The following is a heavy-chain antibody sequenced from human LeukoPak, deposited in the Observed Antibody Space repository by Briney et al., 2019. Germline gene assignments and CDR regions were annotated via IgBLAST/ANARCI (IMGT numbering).Heavy chain of an antibody. Sequence: SVKVSCKASGGTFSSYVINWVRQAPGQGLEWMGGIIPIFGTANYAQKLQGRVTMTTDTSTSTAYMELRSLRSDDTAVYYCVRGPPEYCSGGTCYSGRNWFDPWGQGTLVTVSS. CDR3: VRGPPEYCSGGTCYSGRNWFDP. D-gene: IGHD2-15*01. CDR2: IIPIFGTA. J-gene: IGHJ5*02. CDR1: GGTFSSYV. V-gene: IGHV1-69*05.